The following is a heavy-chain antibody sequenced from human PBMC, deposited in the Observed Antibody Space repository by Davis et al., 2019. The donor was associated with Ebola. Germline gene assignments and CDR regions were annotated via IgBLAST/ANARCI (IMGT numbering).Heavy chain of an antibody. Sequence: GESLKISCTASGFTFGDYAMSWVRQAPGKGLEWVGFIRSKAYGGTTEYAASVKGRFTISRDDSKSIAYLQMNSLKTEDTAVYYCTRVMGLTIFGGIERAYFDYWGQGTLVTVSS. CDR1: GFTFGDYA. V-gene: IGHV3-49*04. CDR2: IRSKAYGGTT. J-gene: IGHJ4*02. D-gene: IGHD3-3*01. CDR3: TRVMGLTIFGGIERAYFDY.